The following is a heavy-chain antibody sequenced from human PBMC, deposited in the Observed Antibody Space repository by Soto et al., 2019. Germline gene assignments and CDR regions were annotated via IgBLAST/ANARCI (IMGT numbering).Heavy chain of an antibody. J-gene: IGHJ4*02. Sequence: GGSLRLSCAASGFTFSSYSMNLVRQAPAKGLEWVAVIWHDGKNKDYADYAKGRFTISRDNSRNILYLEMNSLRVEDTAVYYCARDPGQDEAMDYWGQGTLVTVSS. CDR1: GFTFSSYS. V-gene: IGHV3-33*08. CDR2: IWHDGKNK. CDR3: ARDPGQDEAMDY.